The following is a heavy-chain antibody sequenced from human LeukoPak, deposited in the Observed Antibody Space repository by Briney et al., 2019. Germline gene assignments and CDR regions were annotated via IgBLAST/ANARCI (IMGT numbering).Heavy chain of an antibody. CDR2: IKQDGSEK. D-gene: IGHD2-2*02. J-gene: IGHJ6*02. CDR3: ARDLARYCSSTSCYTGYYYYGMDV. V-gene: IGHV3-7*01. CDR1: GFTFSSYW. Sequence: GGSLRLSCAASGFTFSSYWMSWVRQAPGKGLEWVANIKQDGSEKYYVDSVKGRFTISRDNAKNSLYLQMSSLRAEDTAVYYCARDLARYCSSTSCYTGYYYYGMDVWGQGTTVTVSS.